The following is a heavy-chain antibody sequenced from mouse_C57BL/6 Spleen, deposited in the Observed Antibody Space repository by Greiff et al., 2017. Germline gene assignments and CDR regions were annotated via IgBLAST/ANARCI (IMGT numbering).Heavy chain of an antibody. J-gene: IGHJ1*03. CDR1: GYTFTSYW. CDR2: IHPNSGST. D-gene: IGHD1-1*01. CDR3: ARHYYGSSSYWYFDV. Sequence: VQLQQPGAELVKPGASVKLSCKASGYTFTSYWMHWVKQRPGQGLEWIGMIHPNSGSTNYNEKFKSKATLTVDKSSSTAYMQLSSLTSEDSAVYYCARHYYGSSSYWYFDVWGTGTTVTVSS. V-gene: IGHV1-64*01.